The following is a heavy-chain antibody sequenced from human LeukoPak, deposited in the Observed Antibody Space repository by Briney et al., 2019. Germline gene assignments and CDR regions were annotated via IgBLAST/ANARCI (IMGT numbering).Heavy chain of an antibody. Sequence: SVKVSCKASGGTFSSYAISWVRQAAGHGLEWMGRIIPILGIANYAQKFQGRVTITADKSTSTAYMELSSLRSEDTAVYYCARDTHPGGDGYNYWGQGTLVTVSS. CDR3: ARDTHPGGDGYNY. CDR1: GGTFSSYA. D-gene: IGHD5-24*01. V-gene: IGHV1-69*04. J-gene: IGHJ4*02. CDR2: IIPILGIA.